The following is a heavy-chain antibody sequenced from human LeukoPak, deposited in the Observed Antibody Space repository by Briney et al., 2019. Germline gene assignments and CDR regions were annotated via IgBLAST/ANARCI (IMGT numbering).Heavy chain of an antibody. Sequence: LETLSLTCTVSGYSISSGYYWGWIRQPPGKGLEWIGSIYHSGSTYYNPSLKSRVTISVDTSKNQFSLKLSSVTAADTAVYYCAGEKSPFKGWFGGRGGFDYWGQGTLVTVSS. D-gene: IGHD3-10*01. CDR2: IYHSGST. J-gene: IGHJ4*02. V-gene: IGHV4-38-2*02. CDR3: AGEKSPFKGWFGGRGGFDY. CDR1: GYSISSGYY.